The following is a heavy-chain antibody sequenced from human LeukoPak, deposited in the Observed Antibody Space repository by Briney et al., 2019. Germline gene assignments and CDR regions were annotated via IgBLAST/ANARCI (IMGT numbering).Heavy chain of an antibody. CDR2: ISTSGSIV. Sequence: GGSLRLSCAASGFTFSDYNMNWIRQAPGKGLEWVSYISTSGSIVNYRDSVKGRFTISRDNAKNSLYLQTNSLRAEDTAVYYCANAGNLFRSLNYWGPGTLVTVSS. D-gene: IGHD4-23*01. V-gene: IGHV3-11*04. CDR3: ANAGNLFRSLNY. CDR1: GFTFSDYN. J-gene: IGHJ4*02.